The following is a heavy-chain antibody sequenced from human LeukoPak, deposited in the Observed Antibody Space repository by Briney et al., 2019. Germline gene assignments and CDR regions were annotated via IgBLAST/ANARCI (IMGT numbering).Heavy chain of an antibody. CDR2: INTNTGNP. J-gene: IGHJ3*02. CDR1: GYTFTSYA. D-gene: IGHD6-6*01. V-gene: IGHV7-4-1*02. Sequence: ASVKVSCKASGYTFTSYAMNWVRQAPGQGLEWMGWINTNTGNPTYAQGFTGRFVFSLDTSVSTAYLQISSLKAEDTAVYYCARDLYSSSSDAFDIWGQGTMVTVSS. CDR3: ARDLYSSSSDAFDI.